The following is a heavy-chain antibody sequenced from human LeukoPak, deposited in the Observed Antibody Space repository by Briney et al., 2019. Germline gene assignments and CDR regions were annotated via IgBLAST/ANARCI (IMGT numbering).Heavy chain of an antibody. CDR2: INPSGSST. CDR1: GYTFTCYY. D-gene: IGHD4-23*01. CDR3: ARDNSVEDTAWWFDP. Sequence: GASVKVSFNASGYTFTCYYIHWVRQAPGQGLGWMGIINPSGSSTSYAQKFQGRVTMTRDMSTSTDYMELSSLRSEDTAVYYCARDNSVEDTAWWFDPWGQGTLVTVSS. J-gene: IGHJ5*02. V-gene: IGHV1-46*01.